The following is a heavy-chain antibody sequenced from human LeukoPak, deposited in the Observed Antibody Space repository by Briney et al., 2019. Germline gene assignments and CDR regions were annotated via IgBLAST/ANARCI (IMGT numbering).Heavy chain of an antibody. CDR1: GFTFSSYE. Sequence: AGGSLRLSCAASGFTFSSYEMNWVRQAPGKGLEWVSYISSSGSTIYYADSVKGRFTISRDNAKNSLYLQMNSLRAEDTAVYYCARVSEGHSLPFDYWGQGTLVTVSS. CDR2: ISSSGSTI. D-gene: IGHD5/OR15-5a*01. CDR3: ARVSEGHSLPFDY. J-gene: IGHJ4*02. V-gene: IGHV3-48*03.